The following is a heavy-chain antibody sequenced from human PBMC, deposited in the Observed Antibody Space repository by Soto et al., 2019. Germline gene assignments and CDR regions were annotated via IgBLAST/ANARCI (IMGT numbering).Heavy chain of an antibody. CDR1: GFSFTNSA. Sequence: SVKVSCKASGFSFTNSAVQWVRQARGQRLEWIGWIVVGSGDVNYAQKFQERATITRDLSTSTAYMQLSSLTSEDTAVYYCAAGGRAPADDFRSGETDEGWGQGTLATVSS. V-gene: IGHV1-58*01. CDR3: AAGGRAPADDFRSGETDEG. D-gene: IGHD3-3*01. J-gene: IGHJ4*02. CDR2: IVVGSGDV.